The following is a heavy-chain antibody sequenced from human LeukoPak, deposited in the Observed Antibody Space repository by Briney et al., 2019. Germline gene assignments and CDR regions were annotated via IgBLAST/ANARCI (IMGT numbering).Heavy chain of an antibody. Sequence: SETLSLTCTVSGGSISSYYWSWIRQPPGKGLEWIGYINYSGSTNYNPSLKSRVTISVDTSKNQFSLKLSSVTAADTAVYYCARDSGIAAAGFDYWGQGTLVTVSS. CDR1: GGSISSYY. J-gene: IGHJ4*02. V-gene: IGHV4-59*01. D-gene: IGHD6-13*01. CDR2: INYSGST. CDR3: ARDSGIAAAGFDY.